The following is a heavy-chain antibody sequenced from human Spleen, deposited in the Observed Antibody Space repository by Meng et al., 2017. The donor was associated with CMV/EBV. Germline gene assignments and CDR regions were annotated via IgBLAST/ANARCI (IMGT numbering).Heavy chain of an antibody. CDR1: AYSFTSYW. Sequence: GESLKISCKGSAYSFTSYWIGWVRQMPGKGLEWMGIIYPGDSDARYSPSFQGQVTISADKSISTAYLQWSSLRSEDTAVYYCARAWGIGSYYPYYFDYWGQGTLVTVSS. V-gene: IGHV5-51*01. CDR2: IYPGDSDA. J-gene: IGHJ4*02. CDR3: ARAWGIGSYYPYYFDY. D-gene: IGHD1-26*01.